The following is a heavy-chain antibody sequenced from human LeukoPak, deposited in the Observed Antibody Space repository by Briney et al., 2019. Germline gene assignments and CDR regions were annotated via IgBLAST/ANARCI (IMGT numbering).Heavy chain of an antibody. CDR2: ISSGSTYT. J-gene: IGHJ4*02. Sequence: AGSLRLSCEVSGFTFSDHYMSWIRQAPGKRLEWVSYISSGSTYTNYADSVEGRFTISRDNAKNSLYLQMNSLRAEDTAVYYCARGDYGGDYFDYWGQGTLVTVSS. CDR3: ARGDYGGDYFDY. V-gene: IGHV3-11*05. D-gene: IGHD4-23*01. CDR1: GFTFSDHY.